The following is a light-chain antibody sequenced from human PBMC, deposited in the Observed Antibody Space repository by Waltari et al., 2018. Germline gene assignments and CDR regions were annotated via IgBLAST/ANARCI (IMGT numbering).Light chain of an antibody. CDR1: SSDVGSYNL. CDR3: CSYAGSSSWV. Sequence: QSALTQPASVSGSPGQSITISCTGTSSDVGSYNLVSWYQQHPGKAPKLRIYEVSKRPSGVSKRVSGSKSGHTASLTISGLQAEDEADYYCCSYAGSSSWVFGGGTKLTVL. CDR2: EVS. J-gene: IGLJ3*02. V-gene: IGLV2-23*02.